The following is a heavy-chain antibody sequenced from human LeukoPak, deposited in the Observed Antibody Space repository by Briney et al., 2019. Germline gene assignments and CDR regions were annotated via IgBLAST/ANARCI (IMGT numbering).Heavy chain of an antibody. J-gene: IGHJ4*02. D-gene: IGHD3-22*01. CDR2: TYYSGST. V-gene: IGHV4-31*03. Sequence: PSETLSLTCTVSGGSISSGGYYWSWIRQHPGKGLEWIGYTYYSGSTYYNPSLKSRVTISVDTSKNQFSLKLSSVTAADTAVYYCARDPVTGYYDSSGYYRGDYWGQGTLVTVSS. CDR3: ARDPVTGYYDSSGYYRGDY. CDR1: GGSISSGGYY.